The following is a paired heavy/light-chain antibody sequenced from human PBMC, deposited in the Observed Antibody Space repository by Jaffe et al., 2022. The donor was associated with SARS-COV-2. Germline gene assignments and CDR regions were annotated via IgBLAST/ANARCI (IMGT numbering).Light chain of an antibody. CDR2: KVS. V-gene: IGKV2-30*01. CDR1: QSLVYSDGNTY. Sequence: DVVMTQSPLSLPVTLGQPASISCRSSQSLVYSDGNTYLNWFQQRPGQSPRRLIYKVSNRDSGVPDRFSGSGSGTDFTLKISRVEAEDVGVYYCMQGTHWPMYTFGQGTKLEIK. J-gene: IGKJ2*01. CDR3: MQGTHWPMYT.
Heavy chain of an antibody. V-gene: IGHV1-18*01. D-gene: IGHD3-10*01. J-gene: IGHJ4*02. CDR3: ARDYIELWFGELLSVGLGVSGSFDY. CDR1: GYTFTSYG. CDR2: ISAYNGNT. Sequence: QVQLVQSGAEVKKPGASVKVSCKASGYTFTSYGISWVRQAPGQGLEWMGWISAYNGNTNYAQKLQGRVTMTTDTSTSTAYMELRSLRSDDTAVYYCARDYIELWFGELLSVGLGVSGSFDYWGQGTLVTVSS.